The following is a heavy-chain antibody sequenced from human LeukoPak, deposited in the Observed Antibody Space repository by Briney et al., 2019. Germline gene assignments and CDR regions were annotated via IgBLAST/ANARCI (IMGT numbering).Heavy chain of an antibody. D-gene: IGHD4-17*01. J-gene: IGHJ3*02. CDR2: IYYSGST. V-gene: IGHV4-59*01. Sequence: NPSETLSLTCTVSGGSISSYYWSWIRQPPGKGLEWIGYIYYSGSTNYNPSLKSRVTISVDTSKNQSSLKLSSVTAADTAVYYCARGYGDYAWDAFDIWGQPTMVTVSS. CDR1: GGSISSYY. CDR3: ARGYGDYAWDAFDI.